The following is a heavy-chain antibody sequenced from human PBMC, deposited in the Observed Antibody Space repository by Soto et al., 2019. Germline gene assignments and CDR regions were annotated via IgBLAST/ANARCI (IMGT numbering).Heavy chain of an antibody. J-gene: IGHJ5*01. CDR3: ARGYCSGGSCYSVWFDS. CDR1: GFTFSSSA. CDR2: ISDSGGST. V-gene: IGHV3-23*01. Sequence: EVQLLESGGGLVQPGGSLRLSCAASGFTFSSSAMSWVRQAPRKGLEWVSAISDSGGSTYYADSVKGRFTISRDNSKNTLYLQMNSLTADDTAVYYCARGYCSGGSCYSVWFDSWGQGTLVTVSS. D-gene: IGHD2-15*01.